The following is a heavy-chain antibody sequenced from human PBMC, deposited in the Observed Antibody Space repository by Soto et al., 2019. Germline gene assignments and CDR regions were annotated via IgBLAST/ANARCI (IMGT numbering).Heavy chain of an antibody. CDR3: AKMSCSSTSCYPNYYYYYGMDV. V-gene: IGHV3-9*01. Sequence: EVQLVESGGGLIQPGRSLRLSCTASGFTFDESAMHWVRQAPGKGLECVSGINWDSGSTGYADSVKGRFTISRDNAKNSLYLQMNSLRAEDTAVYYCAKMSCSSTSCYPNYYYYYGMDVWGQGTTVTVSS. CDR2: INWDSGST. CDR1: GFTFDESA. D-gene: IGHD2-2*01. J-gene: IGHJ6*02.